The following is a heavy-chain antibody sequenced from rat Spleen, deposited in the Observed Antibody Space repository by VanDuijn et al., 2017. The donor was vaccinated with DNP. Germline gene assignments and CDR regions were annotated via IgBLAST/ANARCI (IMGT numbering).Heavy chain of an antibody. V-gene: IGHV5-25*01. J-gene: IGHJ3*01. D-gene: IGHD1-4*01. CDR3: VTSPGPNWFAH. CDR2: ISPSGGTT. CDR1: GFNFNTYD. Sequence: EVQLVQSGGGLVQPGGSMKLSCAASGFNFNTYDMAWVRLAPKKGLEWVASISPSGGTTYYRDSVKGRFTISRDNAKSTLYLQMDSLRSEDTATYYCVTSPGPNWFAHWGQGTLVTVSS.